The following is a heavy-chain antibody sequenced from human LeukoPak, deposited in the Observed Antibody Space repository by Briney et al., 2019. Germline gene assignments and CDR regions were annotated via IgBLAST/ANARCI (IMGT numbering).Heavy chain of an antibody. CDR2: IREDGSEK. CDR3: ARESSGQSDY. Sequence: GGSLRLSCAASGFTFSSYWMSWVRQAPGKGLEWVANIREDGSEKYYVDSVKGRFTISRDNAKNSLYLQMNSLRAEDTAAYYCARESSGQSDYWGQGTLVTVSS. CDR1: GFTFSSYW. V-gene: IGHV3-7*04. J-gene: IGHJ4*02. D-gene: IGHD5-12*01.